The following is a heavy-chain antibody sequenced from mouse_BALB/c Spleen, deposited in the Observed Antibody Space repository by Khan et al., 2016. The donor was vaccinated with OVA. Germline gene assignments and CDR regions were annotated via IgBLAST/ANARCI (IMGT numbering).Heavy chain of an antibody. CDR1: GYTFTTYT. J-gene: IGHJ3*01. Sequence: QVQLQQSGAELARPGASVKMSCKASGYTFTTYTIHWVKQRPGQGLEWIGYIIPSNDYTNYNQKFKDRATLTADKSSSTAYMQLSSLPSVDSDVYYCAREGAYYRSDGWFAYWGQGTLVTVSA. CDR2: IIPSNDYT. D-gene: IGHD2-14*01. CDR3: AREGAYYRSDGWFAY. V-gene: IGHV1-4*01.